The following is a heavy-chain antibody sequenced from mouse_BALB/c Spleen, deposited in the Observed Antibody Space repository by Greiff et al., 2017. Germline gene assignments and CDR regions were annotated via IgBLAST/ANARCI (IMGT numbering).Heavy chain of an antibody. J-gene: IGHJ3*01. CDR3: ARGFGYYGSSLFAY. V-gene: IGHV5-4*02. Sequence: EVQLVESGGGLVKPGGSLKLSCAASGFTFSDYYMYWVRQTPEKRLEWVATISDGGSYTYYPDSVKGRFTISRDNAKNNLYLQMSSLKSEDTAMYYCARGFGYYGSSLFAYWGQGTLVTVSA. D-gene: IGHD1-1*01. CDR1: GFTFSDYY. CDR2: ISDGGSYT.